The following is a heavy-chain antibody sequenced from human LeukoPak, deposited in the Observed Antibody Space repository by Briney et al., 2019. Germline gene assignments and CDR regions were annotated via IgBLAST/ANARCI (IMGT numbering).Heavy chain of an antibody. J-gene: IGHJ4*02. CDR2: IIPILGIA. CDR3: ATNPTVDSSGYYFSLVYFDY. D-gene: IGHD3-22*01. V-gene: IGHV1-69*04. CDR1: GGTFSSYA. Sequence: ASVKVSCKASGGTFSSYAISWVRQAPGQGLEWMGRIIPILGIANYAQKFQGRVTITADKSTSTAYMELSSPRSEDTAVYYCATNPTVDSSGYYFSLVYFDYWGQGTLVTVSS.